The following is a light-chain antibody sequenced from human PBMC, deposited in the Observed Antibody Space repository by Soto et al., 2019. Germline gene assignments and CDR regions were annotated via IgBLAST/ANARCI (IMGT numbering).Light chain of an antibody. Sequence: DIQMTQSPSSLSASVGDRVTVTCRASQSISNYLNWYQQKPGKAPKLLIYAASSLQTGVPSRFSGSGSGTEFTLTISSLQPDDFATYYCQHYNSYSEAFGQGTKVDIK. CDR3: QHYNSYSEA. CDR2: AAS. J-gene: IGKJ1*01. CDR1: QSISNY. V-gene: IGKV1-39*01.